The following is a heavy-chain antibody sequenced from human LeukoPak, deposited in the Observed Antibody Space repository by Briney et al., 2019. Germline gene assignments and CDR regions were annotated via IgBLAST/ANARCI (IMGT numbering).Heavy chain of an antibody. Sequence: ASVKVSCKASGYSFSTYGISWLRQAPGQGLEWMGWISGKNGKINYAQKLQGRVTLTRNTSISTAYMELSSLRSEDTAVYYCARPSYAEEFDYWGQGTLVTVSS. J-gene: IGHJ4*02. V-gene: IGHV1-18*01. D-gene: IGHD4-17*01. CDR2: ISGKNGKI. CDR3: ARPSYAEEFDY. CDR1: GYSFSTYG.